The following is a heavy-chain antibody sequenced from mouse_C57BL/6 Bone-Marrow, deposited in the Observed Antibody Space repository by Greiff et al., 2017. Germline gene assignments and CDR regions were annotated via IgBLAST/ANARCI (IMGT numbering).Heavy chain of an antibody. CDR2: ISSGSSTI. V-gene: IGHV5-17*01. CDR3: ARENYVDC. CDR1: GFTFSDYG. J-gene: IGHJ2*01. Sequence: EVKLMESGGGLVKPGGSLKLSCAASGFTFSDYGMHWVRQAPEKGLEWVAYISSGSSTIYYADTVKGRFTISRDNAKNTLFLQMTSLRSEDTAKDYCARENYVDCWGQGTTLTVSS.